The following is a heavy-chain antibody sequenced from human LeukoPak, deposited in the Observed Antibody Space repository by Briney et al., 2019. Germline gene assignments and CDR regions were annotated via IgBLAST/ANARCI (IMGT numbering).Heavy chain of an antibody. CDR1: GYTFTSYD. Sequence: ASVKVSCKASGYTFTSYDINWVRQATGQGLEWMGWMNPNSGNTGYAQKFQGRVTMTRNTSISTAYMELSSLRPEDTAVYYCARVGSSYYYYYGMDVWSQGTTVTVSS. CDR3: ARVGSSYYYYYGMDV. V-gene: IGHV1-8*01. CDR2: MNPNSGNT. J-gene: IGHJ6*02.